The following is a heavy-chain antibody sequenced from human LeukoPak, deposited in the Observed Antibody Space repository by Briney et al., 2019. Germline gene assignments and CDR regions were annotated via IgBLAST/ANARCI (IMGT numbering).Heavy chain of an antibody. V-gene: IGHV4-59*01. CDR3: ARTGSTVTMLYPFDH. J-gene: IGHJ4*02. CDR2: IYDSGRT. D-gene: IGHD4-17*01. Sequence: PSETLSLTCTVSGGSISSYYWSWIRQPPGKGLEWIGHIYDSGRTNYNPSLKSRVSISVDTSKNQFSLKLSSVTAADTAVYYCARTGSTVTMLYPFDHWGQGTLVTVSS. CDR1: GGSISSYY.